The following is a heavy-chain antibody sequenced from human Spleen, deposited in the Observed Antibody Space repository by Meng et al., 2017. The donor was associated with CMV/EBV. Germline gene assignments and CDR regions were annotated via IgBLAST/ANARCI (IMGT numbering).Heavy chain of an antibody. D-gene: IGHD2-2*01. CDR2: IYHGGNT. Sequence: SETLSLTCAVSGGSISSSNWWSWVRQPPGKGLEWIGEIYHGGNTNYNPSLKSRVTISVDKSKNQFSLKVSSVTAADTAVYYCAREGGASWFDYWGQGTLVTVSS. CDR1: GGSISSSNW. CDR3: AREGGASWFDY. J-gene: IGHJ4*02. V-gene: IGHV4-4*02.